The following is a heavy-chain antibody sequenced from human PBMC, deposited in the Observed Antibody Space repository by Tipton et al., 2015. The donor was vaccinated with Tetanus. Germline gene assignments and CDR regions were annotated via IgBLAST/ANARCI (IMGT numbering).Heavy chain of an antibody. Sequence: CAASGFIFSSYGIHWVRQAPGKGLEWVAYISGDSFYINYADSVRGRFTISRDNAKNSVFLQMSSLRAEDTAVYFCARPRTGQWLVDNFDSWGQGTLVTVSS. V-gene: IGHV3-21*05. J-gene: IGHJ4*02. CDR1: GFIFSSYG. D-gene: IGHD6-19*01. CDR3: ARPRTGQWLVDNFDS. CDR2: ISGDSFYI.